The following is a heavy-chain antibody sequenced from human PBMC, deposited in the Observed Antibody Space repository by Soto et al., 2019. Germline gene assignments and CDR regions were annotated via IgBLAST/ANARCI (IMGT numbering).Heavy chain of an antibody. CDR1: GYTFASYA. J-gene: IGHJ4*02. V-gene: IGHV1-18*01. CDR3: ARDPPPPDY. CDR2: ISAYNGNT. Sequence: QVQLVQSGAEVKKPGASVKVSCKASGYTFASYAISWMRQAPGQGLEWMGWISAYNGNTNYAQKPXGRVTMTTATSTSTAYMELRSLSSDDTAVYYCARDPPPPDYWGQGTLVTVSS.